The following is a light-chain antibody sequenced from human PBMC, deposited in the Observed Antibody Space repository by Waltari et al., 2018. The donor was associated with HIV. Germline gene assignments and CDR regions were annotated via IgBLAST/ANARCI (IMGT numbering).Light chain of an antibody. CDR2: AAS. J-gene: IGKJ2*01. CDR1: KSLSGSY. V-gene: IGKV3-20*01. Sequence: EIVLTQTPGTLSLSPWERATLSCRASKSLSGSYLVWYQQKPGQAPRLLIYAASKRATGIPDRISGSGSGTDFTLTISRLEPEDFAVYYCQQYGGSPLYTFGQGTKLEIK. CDR3: QQYGGSPLYT.